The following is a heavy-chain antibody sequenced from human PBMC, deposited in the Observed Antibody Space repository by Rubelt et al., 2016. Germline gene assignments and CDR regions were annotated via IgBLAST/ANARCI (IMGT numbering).Heavy chain of an antibody. Sequence: QVQLQQWGAGLLKPSETLSLTCAVYGGSFSGYYCTWIRQPPGKGLEWIGEIHPSGSTNYNPSLKSRVTISADTSKNQFSLKLRAVTAADTAVYYCARGLWGPVAEGYWGQGTLVTVSS. CDR3: ARGLWGPVAEGY. V-gene: IGHV4-34*01. CDR2: IHPSGST. CDR1: GGSFSGYY. J-gene: IGHJ4*02. D-gene: IGHD6-19*01.